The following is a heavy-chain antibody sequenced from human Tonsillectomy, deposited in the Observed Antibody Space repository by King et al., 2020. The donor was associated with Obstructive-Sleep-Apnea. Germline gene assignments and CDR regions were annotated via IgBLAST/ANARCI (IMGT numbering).Heavy chain of an antibody. J-gene: IGHJ3*02. D-gene: IGHD3-3*01. CDR3: ARGGWSDDFWGGYHGFDI. V-gene: IGHV3-53*04. Sequence: EVQLVESGGALVQPGGSLRLSCAASGFSVRSDYMTWVRQSPGKGLEWVSLIYSAVRTYYPDSVKGRFTISRHISNNTLYLQMNSLRVDDTAVYYCARGGWSDDFWGGYHGFDIWGQGTMVTVSS. CDR2: IYSAVRT. CDR1: GFSVRSDY.